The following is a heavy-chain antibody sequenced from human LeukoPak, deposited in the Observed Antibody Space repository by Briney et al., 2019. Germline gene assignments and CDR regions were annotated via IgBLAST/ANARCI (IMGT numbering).Heavy chain of an antibody. J-gene: IGHJ4*02. CDR3: ATGGYYDSSGYYYGGYY. CDR2: LDPEDGET. D-gene: IGHD3-22*01. Sequence: ASVKVSCKVSGYTLTELSMHWVRQAPGKGLEWMGGLDPEDGETIYAQKFQGRVTMTEDTSTDTAYMELSSLRSEDTAVYYCATGGYYDSSGYYYGGYYWGQGTLVTVSS. V-gene: IGHV1-24*01. CDR1: GYTLTELS.